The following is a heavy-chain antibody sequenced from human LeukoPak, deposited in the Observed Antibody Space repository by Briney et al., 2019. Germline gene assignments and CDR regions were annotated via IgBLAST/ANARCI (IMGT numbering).Heavy chain of an antibody. D-gene: IGHD4-17*01. J-gene: IGHJ4*02. V-gene: IGHV3-30-3*01. CDR1: GFTFTSYA. CDR2: ISYDGSNK. Sequence: GGSLRHSCVDSGFTFTSYAIHWVRQAPGKGRVGVADISYDGSNKYYADSVKGRFTISRDNSKNTLYLQMNSLRAEDTAVYYCARDPQEEDYGDFRGFDYWGQGTLVTVSS. CDR3: ARDPQEEDYGDFRGFDY.